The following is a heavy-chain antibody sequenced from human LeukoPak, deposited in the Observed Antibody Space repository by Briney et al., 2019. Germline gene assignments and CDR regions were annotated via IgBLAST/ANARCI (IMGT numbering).Heavy chain of an antibody. CDR2: IYYSGST. Sequence: SETLSLTCTVSGGSITSSPYYWAWIRLPPGKGLEWIGTIYYSGSTYYNPSLKSRVSMSADTSKNQFSLRLSSVTAADTAVYYCAGPEGYCSGTSCYSFFNYWGQGTLVTVSS. D-gene: IGHD2-15*01. V-gene: IGHV4-39*01. CDR3: AGPEGYCSGTSCYSFFNY. CDR1: GGSITSSPYY. J-gene: IGHJ4*02.